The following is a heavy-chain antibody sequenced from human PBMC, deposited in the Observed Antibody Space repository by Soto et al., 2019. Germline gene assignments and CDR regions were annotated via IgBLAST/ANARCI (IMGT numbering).Heavy chain of an antibody. J-gene: IGHJ4*02. D-gene: IGHD5-18*01. CDR1: GFTFSTYN. CDR3: ARVANGGYSYGYGYFDY. V-gene: IGHV3-21*01. CDR2: ISSSSSYI. Sequence: EVQLVESGGGLVKPGGSLRLSCAASGFTFSTYNMNWVRKAPGKGLEWVSSISSSSSYIYYADSVKGRFTISRDNAKNSLYLQMNSLRAEDTAVYYCARVANGGYSYGYGYFDYWGQGTLVTVSS.